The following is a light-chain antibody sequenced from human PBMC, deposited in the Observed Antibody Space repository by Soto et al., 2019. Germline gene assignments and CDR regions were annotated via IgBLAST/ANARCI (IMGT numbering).Light chain of an antibody. CDR1: QSVSSSY. CDR3: QQYGSSPET. J-gene: IGKJ1*01. V-gene: IGKV3-20*01. Sequence: EIVLTQSPGTLSLSPGERATLSCRASQSVSSSYLAWYQQKPGQAPRLLIYDASSRATGIPDRFSGSGSGTDFTITISRLEPEDFAVYYCQQYGSSPETFGQGTKVEI. CDR2: DAS.